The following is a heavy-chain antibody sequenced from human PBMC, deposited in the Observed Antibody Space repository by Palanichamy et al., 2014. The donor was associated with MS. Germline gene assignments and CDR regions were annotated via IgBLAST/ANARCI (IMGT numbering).Heavy chain of an antibody. V-gene: IGHV4-59*01. Sequence: GGSFSNYYWSWIRQPPGKALEWIGYIYHTGNTKYDPSLKSRVTISIDTSRNQFSLKLSSVTAADTAVYYCGRETAGGLGSAWDPYYFDYWGQGTLVTASS. CDR3: GRETAGGLGSAWDPYYFDY. CDR1: GGSFSNYY. CDR2: IYHTGNT. J-gene: IGHJ4*02. D-gene: IGHD6-19*01.